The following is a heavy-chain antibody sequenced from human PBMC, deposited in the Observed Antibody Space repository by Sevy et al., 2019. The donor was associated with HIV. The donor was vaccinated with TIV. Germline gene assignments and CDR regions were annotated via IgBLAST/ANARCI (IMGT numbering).Heavy chain of an antibody. J-gene: IGHJ4*02. V-gene: IGHV3-53*01. D-gene: IGHD1-26*01. CDR2: IYSAGNT. Sequence: GGSLRLSCAASGFTVGSNYMNWVRQAPGKGLDWVSVIYSAGNTYYADSVKGRFTISRDNSKNTLYLQINSLRAEDTAVYYCTRASTWGQGTLVTVSS. CDR1: GFTVGSNY. CDR3: TRAST.